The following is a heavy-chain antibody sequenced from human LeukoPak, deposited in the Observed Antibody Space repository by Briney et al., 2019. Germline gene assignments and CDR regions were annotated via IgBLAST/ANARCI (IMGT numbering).Heavy chain of an antibody. CDR1: GFTVSNNY. J-gene: IGHJ5*02. CDR3: ARGRPSRFDP. CDR2: FYSGGTT. Sequence: GGSLRLSCAASGFTVSNNYMSWVRQAPGKGLEWVSIFYSGGTTYYADSVMGRFTISRDISKNTLNLQMNSLRAEDTGVYYCARGRPSRFDPRSQGTLVTVSP. V-gene: IGHV3-66*01.